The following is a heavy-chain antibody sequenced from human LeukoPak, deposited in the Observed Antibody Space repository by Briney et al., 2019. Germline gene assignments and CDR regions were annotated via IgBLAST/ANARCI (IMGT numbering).Heavy chain of an antibody. Sequence: GGSLRLSCAASEFSVGSNYMTWVRQAPGKGLEWVSLIYSGGSTYYADSVKGRFTISRDNSKNTLYLQMNSLRAEDTAVYYCAKDLSADEIVVVPAALDYWGQGTLVTVSS. J-gene: IGHJ4*02. CDR1: EFSVGSNY. V-gene: IGHV3-66*01. CDR2: IYSGGST. CDR3: AKDLSADEIVVVPAALDY. D-gene: IGHD2-2*01.